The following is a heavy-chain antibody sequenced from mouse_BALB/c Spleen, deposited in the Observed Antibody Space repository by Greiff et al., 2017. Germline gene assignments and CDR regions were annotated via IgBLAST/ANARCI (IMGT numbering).Heavy chain of an antibody. D-gene: IGHD1-3*01. CDR3: ARDGSGLAWFAY. CDR1: GFTFSDYY. J-gene: IGHJ3*01. Sequence: DVKLVESGGGLVKPGGSLKLSCAASGFTFSDYYMYWVRQTPEKRLEWVATISDGGSYTYYPDSVKGRFTISRDNAKNNLYLQMSSLKSEDTAMYYCARDGSGLAWFAYWGQGTLVTVSA. CDR2: ISDGGSYT. V-gene: IGHV5-4*02.